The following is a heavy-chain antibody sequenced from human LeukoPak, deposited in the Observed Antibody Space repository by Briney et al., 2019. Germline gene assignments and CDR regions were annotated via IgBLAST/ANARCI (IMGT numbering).Heavy chain of an antibody. Sequence: SETLSLTCAVFDGSFTGYYWSWIRQPPGEGLEWIGEINHSGSTNYNPSLKSRVTISVDTSKDQFSLKLSSVTAADTAVYYCARRGRGFLEWLPKAYFDYWGQGTLVTVSS. J-gene: IGHJ4*02. CDR2: INHSGST. CDR3: ARRGRGFLEWLPKAYFDY. D-gene: IGHD3-3*01. V-gene: IGHV4-34*01. CDR1: DGSFTGYY.